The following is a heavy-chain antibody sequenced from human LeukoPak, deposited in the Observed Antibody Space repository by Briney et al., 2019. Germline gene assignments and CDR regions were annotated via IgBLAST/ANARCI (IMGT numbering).Heavy chain of an antibody. CDR1: FXXYX. Sequence: FXXYXMNWVRQAPGKGLEGVSSISSSSSYIYYADSVKGRFTISRDNAKNSLYLQMNSLRAEDTAVYYCAREGSEWLRLFDYWGQGTLVTVSS. CDR2: ISSSSSYI. D-gene: IGHD5-12*01. CDR3: AREGSEWLRLFDY. J-gene: IGHJ4*02. V-gene: IGHV3-21*01.